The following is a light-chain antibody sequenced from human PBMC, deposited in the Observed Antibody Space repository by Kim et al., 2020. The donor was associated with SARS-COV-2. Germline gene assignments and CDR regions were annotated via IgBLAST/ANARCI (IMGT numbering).Light chain of an antibody. CDR1: SSDVGGYNY. J-gene: IGLJ3*02. CDR2: DVG. Sequence: QSVLTQPASVSGSPGQSITISCSGSSSDVGGYNYVSWYQQHQGKAPKLIIYDVGTRPSGVSYRSSGSKSGNTASLTISGLQTEDEADYYCSSYTTSTTRVFGGGTQLTVL. CDR3: SSYTTSTTRV. V-gene: IGLV2-14*03.